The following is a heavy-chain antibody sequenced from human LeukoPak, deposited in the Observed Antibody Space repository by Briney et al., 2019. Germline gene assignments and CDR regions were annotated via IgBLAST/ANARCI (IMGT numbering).Heavy chain of an antibody. D-gene: IGHD6-19*01. J-gene: IGHJ4*02. CDR2: IYYSGST. CDR3: ATSGWYLLPGVY. CDR1: GFTFSTYS. V-gene: IGHV4-59*05. Sequence: GSLRLSCAASGFTFSTYSMTWVRQPPGKGLEWIGGIYYSGSTYYNPSLESRVTISVDTSKNQFSLKLSSVTAADTAVYYCATSGWYLLPGVYWGQGTLVTVSS.